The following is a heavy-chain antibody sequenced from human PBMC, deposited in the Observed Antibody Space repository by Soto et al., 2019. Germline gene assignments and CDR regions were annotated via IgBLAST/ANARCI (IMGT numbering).Heavy chain of an antibody. J-gene: IGHJ6*02. CDR3: ARTMGEAYYYYGMDV. Sequence: GESLKISCKGSGYSFTSYWISWVRQMPGKGLEWMGRIDPSDSYTNYSPSFQGHVTISADKSISTAYLQWSSLKASDTAMYYCARTMGEAYYYYGMDVWGQATTVTVSS. V-gene: IGHV5-10-1*01. CDR1: GYSFTSYW. D-gene: IGHD3-16*01. CDR2: IDPSDSYT.